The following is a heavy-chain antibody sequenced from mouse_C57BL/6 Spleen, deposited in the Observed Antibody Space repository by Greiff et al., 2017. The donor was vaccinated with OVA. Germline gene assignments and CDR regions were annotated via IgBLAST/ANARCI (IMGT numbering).Heavy chain of an antibody. D-gene: IGHD2-3*01. V-gene: IGHV1-22*01. CDR3: ARSLYDGYYSDY. Sequence: VQLQQSGPELVKPGASVKMSCKASGYTFTDYNMHWVKQSHGKSLEWIGYINPNNGGTSYNQKFKGKATLTVNKSSSTAYMELRSLTSEDSAVYDCARSLYDGYYSDYWGQGTTLTVSS. CDR2: INPNNGGT. CDR1: GYTFTDYN. J-gene: IGHJ2*01.